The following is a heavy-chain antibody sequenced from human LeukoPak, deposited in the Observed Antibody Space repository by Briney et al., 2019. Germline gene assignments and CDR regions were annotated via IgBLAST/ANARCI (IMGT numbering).Heavy chain of an antibody. CDR1: GLTFSSFA. J-gene: IGHJ4*02. CDR3: AKDSLGYSSSWYDY. D-gene: IGHD6-13*01. V-gene: IGHV3-23*01. CDR2: ISGSGGST. Sequence: GGSLRLSCAASGLTFSSFAMSWVRQAPGKGLEWVSAISGSGGSTYYADSVRGRFTISRDNSKNTLYLQMNSLRAEDTAVYYCAKDSLGYSSSWYDYWGQGTLVTVSS.